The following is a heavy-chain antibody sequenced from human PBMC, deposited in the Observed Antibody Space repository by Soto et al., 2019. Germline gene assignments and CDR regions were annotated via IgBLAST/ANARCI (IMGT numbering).Heavy chain of an antibody. J-gene: IGHJ4*02. CDR2: ISGSGGST. V-gene: IGHV3-23*01. CDR3: AKGPHSTSNAYFYDH. CDR1: GFTFSSYA. Sequence: PGGSLRLSCAASGFTFSSYAMSWVRQAPGKGLEWVSAISGSGGSTYYADSVKGRFTITRDNYKNTRYLQMNSPRSEDTAVYYCAKGPHSTSNAYFYDHWGRGVLVTVSS. D-gene: IGHD3-16*01.